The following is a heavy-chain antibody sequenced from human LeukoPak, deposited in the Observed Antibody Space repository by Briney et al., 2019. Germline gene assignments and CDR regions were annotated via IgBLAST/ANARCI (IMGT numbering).Heavy chain of an antibody. V-gene: IGHV4-59*08. CDR2: IHYSGST. D-gene: IGHD1-1*01. CDR3: ARLQDWNDAFDI. Sequence: PSETLSLTCTVSGASISSHYWSWIRQPPGKGLEWIGYIHYSGSTNYNPSLKSRVTISVDTSKNQFSLKLSSVTAADTAVYYCARLQDWNDAFDIWGQGTMVTVSS. CDR1: GASISSHY. J-gene: IGHJ3*02.